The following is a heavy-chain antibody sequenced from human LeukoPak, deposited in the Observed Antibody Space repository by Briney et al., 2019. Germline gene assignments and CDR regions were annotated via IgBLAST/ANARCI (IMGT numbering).Heavy chain of an antibody. D-gene: IGHD3-22*01. CDR1: GGTFSSYA. J-gene: IGHJ4*02. CDR3: AADVYYYDSSGYFDY. V-gene: IGHV1-69*05. Sequence: SVKVSCKASGGTFSSYAISWVRQAPGQGLEWMGGIIPIFGTANYAQKFQGRVTIITDESTSTAYMELSSLRSEDTAVYYCAADVYYYDSSGYFDYWGQGTLVTVSS. CDR2: IIPIFGTA.